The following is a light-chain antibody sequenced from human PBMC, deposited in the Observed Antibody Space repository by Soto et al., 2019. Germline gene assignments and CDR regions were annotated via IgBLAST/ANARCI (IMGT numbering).Light chain of an antibody. V-gene: IGLV2-14*01. J-gene: IGLJ1*01. CDR1: SDDVGTYEY. CDR3: SSYTSGSTLPWV. Sequence: QSALTQSASLSGSPGQTITICCTGSSDDVGTYEYISWHQHHSGKAPKLIIFGVYDQHSGISDRFSGSKSGNTASLTIFGLQVEDEAVYYCSSYTSGSTLPWVFGTGTKVTVL. CDR2: GVY.